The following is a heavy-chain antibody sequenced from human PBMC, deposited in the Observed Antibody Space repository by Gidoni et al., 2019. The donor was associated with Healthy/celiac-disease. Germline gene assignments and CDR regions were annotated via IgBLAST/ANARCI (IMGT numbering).Heavy chain of an antibody. CDR1: GFTISRPC. J-gene: IGHJ6*02. CDR3: AREYIAAAGNYYYYYGMDV. CDR2: INSDGSSR. V-gene: IGHV3-74*01. D-gene: IGHD6-13*01. Sequence: EVQLVESGGGLVKPGGSLRLSCAASGFTISRPCMYWDRQAPGKGLVWVSRINSDGSSRSDADSVNGRFTISRDNAKNTLYLQMNSLRAEDTAVYYCAREYIAAAGNYYYYYGMDVWGQGTTVTVSS.